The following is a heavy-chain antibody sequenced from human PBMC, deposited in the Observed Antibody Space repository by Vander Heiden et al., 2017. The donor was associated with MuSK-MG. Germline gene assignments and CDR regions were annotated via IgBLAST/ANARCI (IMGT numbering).Heavy chain of an antibody. CDR3: AKSPTSSGYYYHLDV. D-gene: IGHD3-10*01. V-gene: IGHV3-30*18. CDR1: GFTFNKYG. CDR2: VSFDGSNG. Sequence: QVQLVESGGGVVQPGRSLRPSCAASGFTFNKYGMHWVRQAPGKGLEWVAVVSFDGSNGHYPDSVKGRFTISRDNSKNTLYLQMNSLRAEDTAVYYCAKSPTSSGYYYHLDVWGKGDHGHRLL. J-gene: IGHJ6*04.